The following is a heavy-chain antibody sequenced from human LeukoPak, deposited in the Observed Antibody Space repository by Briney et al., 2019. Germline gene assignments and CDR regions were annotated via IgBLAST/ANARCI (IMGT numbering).Heavy chain of an antibody. CDR1: GGSISSTSYY. CDR3: ARWFGEYGADYFDY. V-gene: IGHV4-39*07. D-gene: IGHD3-10*01. J-gene: IGHJ4*02. Sequence: SETLSLTCAVSGGSISSTSYYWGWIRQTPGRGLEWIGSISYSGSTYYNPSLKSRVTILVDTSKNQFSLRLSSVTAADTAVYYCARWFGEYGADYFDYWGQGTLVTVSS. CDR2: ISYSGST.